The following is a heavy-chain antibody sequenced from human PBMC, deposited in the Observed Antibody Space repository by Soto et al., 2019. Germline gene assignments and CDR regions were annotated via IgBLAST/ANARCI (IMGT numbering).Heavy chain of an antibody. CDR2: ITKSGGST. CDR1: GFTFSSYA. CDR3: ARLSSSSPVDY. D-gene: IGHD6-6*01. V-gene: IGHV3-23*01. Sequence: GGSLRLSRAASGFTFSSYAMTWVRQAPGKGLEWVSSITKSGGSTFYADSVKGRFTISRDNSKNTLYLQVNSLRVEDTAVYYCARLSSSSPVDYWGQGSLVTVSS. J-gene: IGHJ4*02.